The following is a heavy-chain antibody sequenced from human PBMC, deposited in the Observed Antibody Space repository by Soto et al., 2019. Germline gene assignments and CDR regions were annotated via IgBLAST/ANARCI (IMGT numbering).Heavy chain of an antibody. CDR3: AKLGAYYQSFDP. CDR1: GGCISSSSYY. CDR2: IYYSGST. D-gene: IGHD2-21*01. Sequence: SETLSLTCTVSGGCISSSSYYWGWIRQPPGKGLEWIGSIYYSGSTYSNPSLKSRVTISVDTSKNQLSLTFISVTAADTAVYCCAKLGAYYQSFDPWGQGTVVT. J-gene: IGHJ5*02. V-gene: IGHV4-39*01.